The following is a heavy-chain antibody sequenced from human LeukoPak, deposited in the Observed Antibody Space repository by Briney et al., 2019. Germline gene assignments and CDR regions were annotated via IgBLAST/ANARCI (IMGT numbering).Heavy chain of an antibody. Sequence: GESLKISCKGSGYSFTSYWIGWVRQMPGKGLEWMGIIYPGDSDTGYSPSFQGQVSISADKSISTAYLQWSSLKASDTAMYYCARRRSITMIVVAHESYDAFDIWGQGTMVTVSS. CDR1: GYSFTSYW. D-gene: IGHD3-22*01. V-gene: IGHV5-51*01. CDR2: IYPGDSDT. J-gene: IGHJ3*02. CDR3: ARRRSITMIVVAHESYDAFDI.